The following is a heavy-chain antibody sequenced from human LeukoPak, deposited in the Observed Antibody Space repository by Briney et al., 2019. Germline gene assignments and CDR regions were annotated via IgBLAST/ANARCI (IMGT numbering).Heavy chain of an antibody. CDR2: INPNSGGT. J-gene: IGHJ6*02. CDR1: GYTFTGYY. D-gene: IGHD6-19*01. CDR3: ARGVYSSGSWFSYYYGMDV. Sequence: ASVKVSCKASGYTFTGYYMHWVRQAPGQGLEWMGWINPNSGGTNYAQKFQGWVTMTRDTSISTAYMELSRLRSDDTAVYYCARGVYSSGSWFSYYYGMDVWGQGTTVTVSS. V-gene: IGHV1-2*04.